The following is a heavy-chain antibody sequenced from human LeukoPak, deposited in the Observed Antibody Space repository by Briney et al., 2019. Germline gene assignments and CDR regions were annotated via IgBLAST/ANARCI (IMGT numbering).Heavy chain of an antibody. CDR1: GGSISSSSYY. CDR3: ARKLLVYQNGWFDP. CDR2: IYYSGST. V-gene: IGHV4-39*01. Sequence: ASETLSLTCTVSGGSISSSSYYWGWIRQPPGKGLEWIGSIYYSGSTYYNPSLKSRVTISVDTSKNQFSLKLSSVTAADTAVYYCARKLLVYQNGWFDPWGQGTLVTVSS. J-gene: IGHJ5*02. D-gene: IGHD2-15*01.